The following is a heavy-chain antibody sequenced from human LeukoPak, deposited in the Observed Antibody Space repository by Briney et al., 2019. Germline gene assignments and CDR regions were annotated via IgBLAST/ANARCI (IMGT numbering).Heavy chain of an antibody. J-gene: IGHJ4*02. Sequence: PGGSLRLSCAASGFTFSSYAMSWVRQAPGKGLEWVSGISGSGGNTCNADSVKGRFTISRDSYKNTLYLQMKSLRAEDTAVYYCAKDTLANCGGDCYSEGVSDWGQGTLVTVSS. D-gene: IGHD2-21*02. CDR2: ISGSGGNT. CDR1: GFTFSSYA. CDR3: AKDTLANCGGDCYSEGVSD. V-gene: IGHV3-23*01.